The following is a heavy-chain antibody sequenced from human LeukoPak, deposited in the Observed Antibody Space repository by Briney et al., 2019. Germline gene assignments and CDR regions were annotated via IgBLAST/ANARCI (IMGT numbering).Heavy chain of an antibody. CDR1: GFTLSSYA. CDR2: ISDSGNT. V-gene: IGHV3-23*01. CDR3: AKAGKLG. Sequence: GGSLRLSCAASGFTLSSYAMSWVRQAPGKGLEWVSAISDSGNTYHADSVKGRFTISRDSSKNTLYLQMNSLRAEDTAIYYCAKAGKLGWGQGTQVTVSS. J-gene: IGHJ4*02.